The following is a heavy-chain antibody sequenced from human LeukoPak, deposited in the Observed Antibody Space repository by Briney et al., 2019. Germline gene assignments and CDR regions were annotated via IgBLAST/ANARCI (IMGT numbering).Heavy chain of an antibody. CDR3: ARVGGQAAAGSLDY. D-gene: IGHD6-13*01. Sequence: SETLSLTCTVSGGSISSYYWNWIRQPAGKGLEWIGRIYTSGSTNYNPSLKSRVTMSVDTSKNQFSLKLSSVTAADTAVYYCARVGGQAAAGSLDYWGQGTLVTVSS. J-gene: IGHJ4*02. CDR1: GGSISSYY. CDR2: IYTSGST. V-gene: IGHV4-4*07.